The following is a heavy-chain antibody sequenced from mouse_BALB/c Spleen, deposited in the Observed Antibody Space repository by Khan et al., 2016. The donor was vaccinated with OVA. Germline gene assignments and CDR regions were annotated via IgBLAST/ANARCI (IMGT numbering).Heavy chain of an antibody. CDR1: GYTFTSYV. V-gene: IGHV1S136*01. CDR2: INPYNDGT. CDR3: ARRDYYGSSSFAY. J-gene: IGHJ3*01. D-gene: IGHD1-1*01. Sequence: VQLQQSGPELVKPGASVKMSCKASGYTFTSYVMHWVKQKPGQGLEWIGYINPYNDGTKYNEKFKGKATLPSDKSSSTAYMELSSLTAEDSAAYYCARRDYYGSSSFAYWGQGTLVTVSA.